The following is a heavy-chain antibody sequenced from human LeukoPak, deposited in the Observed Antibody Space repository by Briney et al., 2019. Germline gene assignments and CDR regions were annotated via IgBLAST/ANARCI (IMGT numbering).Heavy chain of an antibody. J-gene: IGHJ6*03. V-gene: IGHV4-59*01. D-gene: IGHD5-12*01. CDR1: GGSISTYY. CDR2: IYYSGST. CDR3: ARGRGSRDYWGSYYMDV. Sequence: SETLSLTCTVSGGSISTYYWSWIRQPPGKGLEWIGYIYYSGSTNYNPSLKSRVTISVDTSKNQSSLKLSSVTAADTAVYYCARGRGSRDYWGSYYMDVWGKGTTVTVSS.